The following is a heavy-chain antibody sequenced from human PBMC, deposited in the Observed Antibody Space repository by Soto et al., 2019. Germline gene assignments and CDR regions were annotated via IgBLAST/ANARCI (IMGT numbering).Heavy chain of an antibody. Sequence: QVPLQESGPGLVKPSETLSLTCTVSGDSMSPFYWNWIRQSPGKGLEWIGYIYYSGNTNYNPSLKSRVAISVDTSKNQFSLKLSSVTAADTAVYYCARGVYDYWSGYYAGSGLDVWGQGTMVTVSS. CDR3: ARGVYDYWSGYYAGSGLDV. V-gene: IGHV4-59*13. CDR2: IYYSGNT. D-gene: IGHD3-3*01. J-gene: IGHJ6*02. CDR1: GDSMSPFY.